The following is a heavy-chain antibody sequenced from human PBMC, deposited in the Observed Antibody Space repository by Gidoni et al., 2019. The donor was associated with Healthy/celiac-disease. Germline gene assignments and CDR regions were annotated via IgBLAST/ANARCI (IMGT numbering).Heavy chain of an antibody. CDR1: GFTSRSYG. D-gene: IGHD3-3*01. CDR3: ARTYYDFWSGYPPYYYYGMDV. CDR2: IWYDGSNT. V-gene: IGHV3-33*01. Sequence: QVQLVESGGGVVQPGRSLRPSCAASGFTSRSYGMHWVRQAPGKGLEWVAVIWYDGSNTYYADSVKGRFTISRDNSKNTLYLQMNSLRAEDTAVYYCARTYYDFWSGYPPYYYYGMDVWGQGTTVTVSS. J-gene: IGHJ6*02.